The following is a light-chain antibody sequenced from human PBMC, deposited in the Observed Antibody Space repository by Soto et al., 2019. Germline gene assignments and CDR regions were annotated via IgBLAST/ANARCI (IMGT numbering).Light chain of an antibody. V-gene: IGKV3-15*01. Sequence: EIVMTQSPGTLSVSPGARATLSCRAGQGVTTNFAWYQQKSGQSPRLLIYDVPIRATGVPARFSGTGSETDFTLTISGLQSEDSAVYFCQQYNNWPFSFGQGTRLEIK. CDR2: DVP. CDR3: QQYNNWPFS. J-gene: IGKJ5*01. CDR1: QGVTTN.